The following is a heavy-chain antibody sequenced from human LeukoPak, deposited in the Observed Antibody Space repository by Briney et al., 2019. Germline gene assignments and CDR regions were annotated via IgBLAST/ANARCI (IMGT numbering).Heavy chain of an antibody. V-gene: IGHV3-30*02. CDR1: GFTFSSYG. D-gene: IGHD1-7*01. Sequence: PGGSLRLSCAASGFTFSSYGMHWVRQAPGKGLEWVAFIRYDGSNKYYADSVKGRFTISRDNSKNTLYLQMNSLRAEDTAVYYCAKDWSDNWNYRWFDYWGQGTLVTVSS. CDR3: AKDWSDNWNYRWFDY. CDR2: IRYDGSNK. J-gene: IGHJ4*02.